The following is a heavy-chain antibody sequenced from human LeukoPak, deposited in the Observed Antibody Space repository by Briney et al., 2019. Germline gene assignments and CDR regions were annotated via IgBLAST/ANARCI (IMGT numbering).Heavy chain of an antibody. V-gene: IGHV3-21*01. D-gene: IGHD3-22*01. Sequence: GGSLRLSCAASGFTFSSYSMNWVRQAPGKGLEWVSSISSSSSYIYYADSVKGRFTISRDNAKNSLYLQMNSLRAEDTAVYYCARGTAIRGSLLRLFDYWGQGTLVTVSS. CDR2: ISSSSSYI. J-gene: IGHJ4*02. CDR1: GFTFSSYS. CDR3: ARGTAIRGSLLRLFDY.